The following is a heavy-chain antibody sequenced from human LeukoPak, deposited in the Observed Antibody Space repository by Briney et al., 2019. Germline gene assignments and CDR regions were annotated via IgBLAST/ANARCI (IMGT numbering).Heavy chain of an antibody. CDR2: INPNSAGT. CDR3: ARASRSAAGTFDY. V-gene: IGHV1-2*02. D-gene: IGHD6-13*01. CDR1: GYTFIGYY. J-gene: IGHJ4*02. Sequence: ASVKVSCKASGYTFIGYYMHWVRQAPGQGLEWMGWINPNSAGTNYAQKFQGRVTMTRDTSISTAYMELSRLRSDDTAVYYCARASRSAAGTFDYWGQGTLVTVSS.